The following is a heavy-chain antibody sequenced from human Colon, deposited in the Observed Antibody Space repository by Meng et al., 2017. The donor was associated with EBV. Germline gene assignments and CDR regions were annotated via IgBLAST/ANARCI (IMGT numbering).Heavy chain of an antibody. D-gene: IGHD3-10*01. CDR1: GGSRSRNNW. V-gene: IGHV4-4*02. CDR3: ASSDYYGSGSYYP. CDR2: IFHSGST. J-gene: IGHJ5*02. Sequence: QVHWQGPGPGPVKPSGDLSPTCAVPGGSRSRNNWWSWVRQPPGKGLEWIGKIFHSGSTKHNPSLKSRVTMSMDKSKNQFSLRLSSVTAADTAVYYCASSDYYGSGSYYPWGQGTLVTVSS.